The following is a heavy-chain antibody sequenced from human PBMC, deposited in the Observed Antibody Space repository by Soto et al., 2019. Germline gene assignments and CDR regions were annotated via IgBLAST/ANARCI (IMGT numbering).Heavy chain of an antibody. CDR2: ISERGEST. D-gene: IGHD1-26*01. J-gene: IGHJ4*02. Sequence: EVQVLESGGGLVQPGGSLRLSCAVSGFTFSSYDISWVRQAPGKGLEWVSAISERGESTYYADSVRGRFTISRDNSQSKLYLEMKNLRAEDTDVYYCGTVPIVTGPTVDHWGQGTLVTFSS. CDR1: GFTFSSYD. V-gene: IGHV3-23*01. CDR3: GTVPIVTGPTVDH.